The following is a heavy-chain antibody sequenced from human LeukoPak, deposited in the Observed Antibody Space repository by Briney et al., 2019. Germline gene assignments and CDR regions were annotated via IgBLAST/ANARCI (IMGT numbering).Heavy chain of an antibody. V-gene: IGHV3-30-3*01. Sequence: GGSLRLSCAASGFTFSAYALHCVRQAPGKGLEWVSVISYDGSDKYYADSVKGRFTISRDSSKNTLYLQMNSLRAEDTAVYYCARDLNRYFDYWGQGTLVTVSS. CDR3: ARDLNRYFDY. CDR2: ISYDGSDK. J-gene: IGHJ4*02. CDR1: GFTFSAYA.